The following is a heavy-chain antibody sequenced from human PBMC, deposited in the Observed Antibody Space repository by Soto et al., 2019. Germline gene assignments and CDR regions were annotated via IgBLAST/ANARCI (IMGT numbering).Heavy chain of an antibody. CDR2: ISSSSTYI. Sequence: EVQLVESGGGLVKPGGSLRLSCAASRFTFSSYSMNWVRQAPGKGLEWVSSISSSSTYIYYADSVKGRFTISRDNAKNSLYLQMNGLRAEDTAVYYCARDASSSEAFDIWGQGTVVTVSS. CDR1: RFTFSSYS. J-gene: IGHJ3*02. CDR3: ARDASSSEAFDI. V-gene: IGHV3-21*01.